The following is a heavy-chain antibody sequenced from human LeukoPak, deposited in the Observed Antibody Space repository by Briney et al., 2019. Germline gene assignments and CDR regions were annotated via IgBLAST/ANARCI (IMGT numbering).Heavy chain of an antibody. D-gene: IGHD6-19*01. CDR1: GGSFSGYY. CDR3: ARAPGAVASEFDY. Sequence: ETLSLTCAVYGGSFSGYYWNWVRQAPGKGLEWVSYISSSSSTIYYADSVKGRFTISRDNAKNSLYLQMNSLRAEDTAVYYCARAPGAVASEFDYWGQGTLVTVSS. V-gene: IGHV3-48*01. CDR2: ISSSSSTI. J-gene: IGHJ4*02.